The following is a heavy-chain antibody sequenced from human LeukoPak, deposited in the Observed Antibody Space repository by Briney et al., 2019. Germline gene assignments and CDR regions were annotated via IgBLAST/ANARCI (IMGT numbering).Heavy chain of an antibody. CDR2: IYHSGST. J-gene: IGHJ4*02. D-gene: IGHD3-10*01. CDR3: ARAGLWFGESPGAL. V-gene: IGHV4-4*02. Sequence: SETLSLTCAVSGGSISSSNWWSWVRQPPGKGLEWIGEIYHSGSTNYNPSLKSRVTISGDTSKNQFSLKLTSVTAADTAVYYCARAGLWFGESPGALWGQGKLVIVSS. CDR1: GGSISSSNW.